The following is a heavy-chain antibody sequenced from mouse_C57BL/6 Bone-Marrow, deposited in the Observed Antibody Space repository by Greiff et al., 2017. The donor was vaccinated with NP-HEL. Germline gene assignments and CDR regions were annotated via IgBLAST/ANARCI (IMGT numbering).Heavy chain of an antibody. V-gene: IGHV5-4*01. CDR2: ISDGGSYT. J-gene: IGHJ1*03. CDR1: GFTFSSYA. CDR3: ARDGDYDGSTYWYFDV. Sequence: EVQRVESGGGLVKPGGSLKLSCAASGFTFSSYAMSWVRQTPEKRLEWVATISDGGSYTYYPDNVKGRFTISRDNAKNNLYLQMSHLKSEDTAMYYCARDGDYDGSTYWYFDVWGTGTTVTVSS. D-gene: IGHD1-1*01.